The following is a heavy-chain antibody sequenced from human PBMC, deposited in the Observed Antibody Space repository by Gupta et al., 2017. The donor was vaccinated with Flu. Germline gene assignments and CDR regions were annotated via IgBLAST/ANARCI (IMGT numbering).Heavy chain of an antibody. J-gene: IGHJ4*02. V-gene: IGHV3-21*01. CDR2: ISTVGNYV. Sequence: EVQLVESGGGLAKPGGSLRLSCAASGFTFSSYTMNWVRQAPGKGLEWVSSISTVGNYVHYAESMKGRFTISRDNAKKTLYLQVNSLRAEDTAVYYCARQGGNYQYFDYWGQGTLLTVS. CDR3: ARQGGNYQYFDY. D-gene: IGHD1-7*01. CDR1: GFTFSSYT.